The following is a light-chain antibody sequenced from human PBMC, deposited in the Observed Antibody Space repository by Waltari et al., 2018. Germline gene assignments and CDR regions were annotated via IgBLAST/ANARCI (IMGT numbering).Light chain of an antibody. CDR2: EVN. CDR1: SSDVGGYNY. J-gene: IGLJ2*01. Sequence: QSALTQPPSASGSPGQSVTIPCTGTSSDVGGYNYVSWYQHHPGKAPKLVISEVNKRPAGVPDRVSGSQSGNTASLTVSGLQADDEADYYCTSYAGSHDWVFGGGTKLTVL. CDR3: TSYAGSHDWV. V-gene: IGLV2-8*01.